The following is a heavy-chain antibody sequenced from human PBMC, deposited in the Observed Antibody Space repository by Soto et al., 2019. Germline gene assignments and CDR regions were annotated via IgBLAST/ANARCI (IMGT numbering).Heavy chain of an antibody. V-gene: IGHV4-59*01. CDR2: IYYSGST. CDR1: GGSISSYY. Sequence: PSETLSLTCTVSGGSISSYYWSWIRQPPGKGLEWIGYIYYSGSTNYNPPLKSRVTISVDTSKNQFSLKLSSVTAADTAVYYCARDHSSYSSSWYPTYYFDYWGQGTLVTVSS. D-gene: IGHD6-13*01. CDR3: ARDHSSYSSSWYPTYYFDY. J-gene: IGHJ4*02.